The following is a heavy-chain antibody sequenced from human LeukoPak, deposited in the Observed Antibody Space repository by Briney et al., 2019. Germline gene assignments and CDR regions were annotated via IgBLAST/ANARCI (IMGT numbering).Heavy chain of an antibody. CDR2: ISYDGSKK. J-gene: IGHJ4*02. CDR1: GFTFSSYG. D-gene: IGHD3-22*01. Sequence: GGSLRLSCAASGFTFSSYGMHWVRQAPGKGLEWVAAISYDGSKKYYADSVKGRFIISRDNSKNTLCLQMNSLRAEDTAAYYCAKSYYYDSSGYYCRYWGQGTLVTVSS. CDR3: AKSYYYDSSGYYCRY. V-gene: IGHV3-30*18.